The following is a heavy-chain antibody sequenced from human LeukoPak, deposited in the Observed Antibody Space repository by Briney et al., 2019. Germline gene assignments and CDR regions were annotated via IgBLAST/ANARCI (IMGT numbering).Heavy chain of an antibody. V-gene: IGHV1-2*06. Sequence: ASVTVSCRASGYTFTGYYMHWVRQAPGQGLEWMGRINPNSGGTNYAQKFQGRVTMTRDTSISTAYMELSRLRSDDTAVYYCARAPSGFTSGPGDHWGQGTLVTVSS. CDR2: INPNSGGT. CDR3: ARAPSGFTSGPGDH. D-gene: IGHD1-14*01. J-gene: IGHJ4*02. CDR1: GYTFTGYY.